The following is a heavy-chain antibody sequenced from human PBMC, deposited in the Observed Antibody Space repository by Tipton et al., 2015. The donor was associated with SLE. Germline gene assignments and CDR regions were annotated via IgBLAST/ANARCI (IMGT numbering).Heavy chain of an antibody. CDR2: ISYDGGHK. Sequence: SLRLSCAASGFSFSYYGMHWVRQAPGKGLEWVALISYDGGHKYYADSVKGRFTISRDNSENTLYLQMNSLTAEDTAVYYCAHGLGWESIIVVGPTTGFDPWGQGTLVTVSS. CDR1: GFSFSYYG. D-gene: IGHD3-22*01. V-gene: IGHV3-30*03. CDR3: AHGLGWESIIVVGPTTGFDP. J-gene: IGHJ5*02.